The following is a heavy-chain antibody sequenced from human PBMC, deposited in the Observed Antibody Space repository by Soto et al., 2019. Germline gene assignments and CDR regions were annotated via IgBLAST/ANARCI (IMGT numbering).Heavy chain of an antibody. D-gene: IGHD3-16*01. Sequence: QVRLVQSGPEVRKPGASVKISCEASGYSFTGHYLHWVRQAPGHGLEWMGWINPNSGGTNYAQKFQDWISITRDKALSTGYMDLSRLRSEDTAMYYCAKSDGAEENDAFDIWGQGTMISVS. J-gene: IGHJ3*02. CDR3: AKSDGAEENDAFDI. CDR1: GYSFTGHY. CDR2: INPNSGGT. V-gene: IGHV1-2*04.